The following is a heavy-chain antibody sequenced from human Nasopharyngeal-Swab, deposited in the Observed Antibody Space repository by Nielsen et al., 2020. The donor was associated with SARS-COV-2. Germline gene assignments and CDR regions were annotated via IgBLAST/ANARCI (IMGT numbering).Heavy chain of an antibody. CDR2: ISSSSSDI. V-gene: IGHV3-21*01. CDR1: GFRDSS. CDR3: ARDGYSSSWYDY. Sequence: GGSLRLSCVDSGFRDSSMNWVRQAPGKGLEWVSSISSSSSDIYYADSVKGRFTISRDNAKNSLYLQMNSLRAEDTAVYYCARDGYSSSWYDYWGQGTLVTVSS. J-gene: IGHJ4*02. D-gene: IGHD6-13*01.